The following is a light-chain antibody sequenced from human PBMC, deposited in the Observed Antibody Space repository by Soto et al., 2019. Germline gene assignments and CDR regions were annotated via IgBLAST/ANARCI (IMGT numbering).Light chain of an antibody. J-gene: IGKJ4*01. Sequence: DIQMAQSPSSVYLAVGDRVTITCRARQTVNTYLNWYQQTPGTAPKLLIYDASSLQSGVPSRFRGSGSGTDFTLTISSLQPEDFATYYCQQSYTAPITFGGGTKVDI. CDR2: DAS. V-gene: IGKV1-39*01. CDR1: QTVNTY. CDR3: QQSYTAPIT.